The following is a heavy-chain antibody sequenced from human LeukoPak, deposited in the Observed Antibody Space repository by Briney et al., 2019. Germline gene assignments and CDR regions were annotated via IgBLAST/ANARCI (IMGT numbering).Heavy chain of an antibody. Sequence: GGSLRLSCAASGFTFSSYSMNWVRQAPGKGLDWVANVKQDGSEKYYVDSVKGRFTISRDNAKNSLYLQMNSLRAEDTAICYCTRQPGFSDFWGQGTLVTVSS. J-gene: IGHJ4*02. V-gene: IGHV3-7*01. CDR1: GFTFSSYS. CDR3: TRQPGFSDF. CDR2: VKQDGSEK. D-gene: IGHD3-9*01.